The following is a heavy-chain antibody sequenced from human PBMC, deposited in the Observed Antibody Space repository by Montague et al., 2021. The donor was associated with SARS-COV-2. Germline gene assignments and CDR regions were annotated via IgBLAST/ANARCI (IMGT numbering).Heavy chain of an antibody. Sequence: SETLSLTCAVYGGSFSDYYWAWIRQPPGKGLEWIGEINYSGHANYNPSLKSRVIMSLDTSRDEFSLKVNSVTAAATAMYYCARFAYRLLFIASYYGMDVWGQGTTVTVSS. CDR1: GGSFSDYY. D-gene: IGHD2-2*01. J-gene: IGHJ6*02. CDR3: ARFAYRLLFIASYYGMDV. V-gene: IGHV4-34*01. CDR2: INYSGHA.